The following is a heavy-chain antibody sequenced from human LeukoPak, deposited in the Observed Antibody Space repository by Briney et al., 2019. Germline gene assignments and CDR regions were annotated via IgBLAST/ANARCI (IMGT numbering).Heavy chain of an antibody. CDR2: IYYSGST. Sequence: SETLSLTCTVSGGSLSTYYWSWIRQPPGKGLEWIGYIYYSGSTNYNPSLTSRVTISVDTSKNQFSLKLSSVTAADTAVYYCARDLGDAFDYWGQGTLVTVSS. J-gene: IGHJ4*02. D-gene: IGHD3-10*01. V-gene: IGHV4-59*01. CDR1: GGSLSTYY. CDR3: ARDLGDAFDY.